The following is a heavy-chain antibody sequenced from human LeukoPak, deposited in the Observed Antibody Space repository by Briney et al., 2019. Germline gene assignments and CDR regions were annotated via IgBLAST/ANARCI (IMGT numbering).Heavy chain of an antibody. D-gene: IGHD4-17*01. V-gene: IGHV3-23*01. CDR2: ISGGGVST. CDR3: AKTRFGDYGPTNFDY. J-gene: IGHJ4*02. Sequence: GSLRLSCAASGFTFSSSAMWVRQAPGKGLEWVSAISGGGVSTYYADSVKGRFTISRDTSKNTLYLQMNSLRAEDTAVYYCAKTRFGDYGPTNFDYWGQGTLVTVSS. CDR1: GFTFSSSA.